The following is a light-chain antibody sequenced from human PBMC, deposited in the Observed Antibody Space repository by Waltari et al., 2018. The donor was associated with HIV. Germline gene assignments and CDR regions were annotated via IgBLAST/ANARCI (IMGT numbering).Light chain of an antibody. CDR2: GAS. CDR3: QHCGDASNT. J-gene: IGKJ2*01. Sequence: RATLSCRASQIIGNAYLAWYQQKPGQAPRLLISGASSRANGVPDRFSGSGSETDFTLTISRLEPEDFAVYYCQHCGDASNTFGQGTKLEV. CDR1: QIIGNAY. V-gene: IGKV3-20*01.